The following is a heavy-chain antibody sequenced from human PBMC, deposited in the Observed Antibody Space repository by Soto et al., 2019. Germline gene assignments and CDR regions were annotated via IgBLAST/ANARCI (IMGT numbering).Heavy chain of an antibody. CDR2: ISASGANT. D-gene: IGHD2-8*01. V-gene: IGHV3-23*01. CDR3: AREIEENGQVPIPGDY. J-gene: IGHJ4*02. Sequence: GSLRLSCTASGIILSSSAMSWVRQAPGKGLEWVSAISASGANTYYADSVKGRFTISGDNSKNTVYLQMNNLRAEDTAVYYCAREIEENGQVPIPGDYWGQGSLVTVSS. CDR1: GIILSSSA.